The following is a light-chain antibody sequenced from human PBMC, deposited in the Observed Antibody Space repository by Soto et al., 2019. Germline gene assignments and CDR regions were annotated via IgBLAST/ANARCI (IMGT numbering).Light chain of an antibody. Sequence: QSVLTQPPSVSGAPGQRVTISCTGSSSNIGAGYDVHWYQQRPGTAPQLLIYGNSKRPSGVPDRFSSSKSGTSAFLAITRLQAEDVAYYYLQSYDSSLSVVFGRGTKLTVL. CDR3: QSYDSSLSVV. CDR2: GNS. V-gene: IGLV1-40*01. J-gene: IGLJ2*01. CDR1: SSNIGAGYD.